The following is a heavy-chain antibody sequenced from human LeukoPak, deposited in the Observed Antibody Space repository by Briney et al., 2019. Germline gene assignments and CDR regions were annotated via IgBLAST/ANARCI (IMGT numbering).Heavy chain of an antibody. CDR1: GFTFSGSA. CDR3: ANGMIVYPHYYGMDV. J-gene: IGHJ6*02. CDR2: IRSKANSYAT. Sequence: GGSLRLSCAASGFTFSGSAMHWVRQASGKGLEWVGRIRSKANSYATAYAASVKGRFTISRDDSKNTAYLQMNSLKTEDTAVYYCANGMIVYPHYYGMDVWGQGTTVTVSS. V-gene: IGHV3-73*01. D-gene: IGHD2-8*01.